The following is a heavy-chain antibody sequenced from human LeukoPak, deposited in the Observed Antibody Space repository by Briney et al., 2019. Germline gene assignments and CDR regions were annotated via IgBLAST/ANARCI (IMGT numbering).Heavy chain of an antibody. CDR2: IKKDGREK. CDR1: GFTFSSYY. V-gene: IGHV3-7*01. CDR3: VQRGFDY. Sequence: GGSLRLSCAASGFTFSSYYMTWVRQAPGKGLEWVANIKKDGREKHYVDSVEGRFTISRDNAKNSLYLQMNSLRVEDTAVYYCVQRGFDYWGQGALVTVSS. J-gene: IGHJ4*02. D-gene: IGHD3-16*01.